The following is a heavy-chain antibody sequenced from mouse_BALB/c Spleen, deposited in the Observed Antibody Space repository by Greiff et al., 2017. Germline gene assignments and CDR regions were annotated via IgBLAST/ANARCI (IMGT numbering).Heavy chain of an antibody. CDR3: ARDRGYDGDYYAMDY. D-gene: IGHD2-14*01. CDR2: ISDGGSYT. J-gene: IGHJ4*01. Sequence: EVMLVESGGGLVKPGGSLKLSCAASGFTFSDYYMYWVRQTPEKRLEWVATISDGGSYTYYPDSVKGRFTISRDNAKNNLYLQMSSLKSEDTAMYYCARDRGYDGDYYAMDYWGQGTSVTVSS. CDR1: GFTFSDYY. V-gene: IGHV5-4*02.